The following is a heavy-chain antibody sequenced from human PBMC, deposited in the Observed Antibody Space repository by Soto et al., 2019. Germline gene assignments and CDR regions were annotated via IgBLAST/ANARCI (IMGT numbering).Heavy chain of an antibody. CDR3: AREGTAMVVDAFDI. J-gene: IGHJ3*02. CDR2: IIPIFGTA. Sequence: ASVKVSCKASGGTFSSYATSWVRQAPGQGLEWMGGIIPIFGTANYAQKFQGRVTITADESTSTAYMELSSLRSEDTAVYYCAREGTAMVVDAFDIWGQGTMVTVSS. CDR1: GGTFSSYA. D-gene: IGHD5-18*01. V-gene: IGHV1-69*13.